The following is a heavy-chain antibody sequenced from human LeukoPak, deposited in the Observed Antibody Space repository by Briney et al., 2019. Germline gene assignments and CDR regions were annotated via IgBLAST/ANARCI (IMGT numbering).Heavy chain of an antibody. Sequence: PSETLSLTCTVSGGSISSSSYYWGWIRQPPGKGLEYIGYIYYSGSTYYNPSLKSRVTISVDTSKNQFSLKLSSVTAADTAVYYCARHHYYAGATFDIWGQGTMVTVSS. D-gene: IGHD3-10*01. CDR3: ARHHYYAGATFDI. CDR1: GGSISSSSYY. J-gene: IGHJ3*02. CDR2: IYYSGST. V-gene: IGHV4-39*01.